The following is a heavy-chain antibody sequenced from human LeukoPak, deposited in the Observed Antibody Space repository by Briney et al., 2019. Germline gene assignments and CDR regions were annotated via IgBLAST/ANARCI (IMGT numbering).Heavy chain of an antibody. CDR3: ARHVYRYYYYMDV. Sequence: GESLKISCKGSGYSFTSYWIGWVRQLPGKGLEWMGIIYPGDSDTRYSPSFQGQVTISADKSISTAYLQWSSLKASDTAMYYCARHVYRYYYYMDVWGKGTTVTISS. J-gene: IGHJ6*03. D-gene: IGHD3-16*02. CDR2: IYPGDSDT. V-gene: IGHV5-51*01. CDR1: GYSFTSYW.